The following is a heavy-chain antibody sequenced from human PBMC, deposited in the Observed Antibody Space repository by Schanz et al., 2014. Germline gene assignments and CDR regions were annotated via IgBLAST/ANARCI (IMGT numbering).Heavy chain of an antibody. J-gene: IGHJ3*02. CDR1: GFSFSDYG. V-gene: IGHV3-NL1*01. CDR2: IYSDGRT. Sequence: QVQLVESGGGVVQPGRSLRLSCAGSGFSFSDYGMHWVRQAPGKGLEWVSVIYSDGRTYYGDSVKGRFTISRDNSKNTLYLQMNSLRDEDTAMYYCAKRCSSTSCSHGAFDIWGQGTMVTVSS. D-gene: IGHD2-2*01. CDR3: AKRCSSTSCSHGAFDI.